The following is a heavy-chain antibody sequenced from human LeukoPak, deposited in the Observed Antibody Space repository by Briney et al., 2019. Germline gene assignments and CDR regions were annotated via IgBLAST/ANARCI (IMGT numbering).Heavy chain of an antibody. Sequence: PGGSLRLSCTASGFTFGDYAMSWVRQAPGKGLEWVGFIRSKAYGGATEYAASVKGRFTISRDDSKSIAYLHMNSLKTEDTAVYYCTRGSPSYYYGMDVWGQGTTVTVSS. J-gene: IGHJ6*02. V-gene: IGHV3-49*04. CDR2: IRSKAYGGAT. CDR1: GFTFGDYA. CDR3: TRGSPSYYYGMDV.